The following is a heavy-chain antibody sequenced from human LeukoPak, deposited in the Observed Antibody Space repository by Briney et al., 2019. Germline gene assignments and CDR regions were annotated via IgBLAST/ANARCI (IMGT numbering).Heavy chain of an antibody. Sequence: GGSLRLSCAASGFTFSSFGMNWVRQAPGKGLEWVSYISSSSSTIYYADSVKGRFTISRDNAKNSLYLQMNGLRVEDTAVYYCARGFGRFGHRFGYLGQGTLVTVSS. V-gene: IGHV3-48*01. CDR3: ARGFGRFGHRFGY. J-gene: IGHJ4*02. D-gene: IGHD3-10*01. CDR1: GFTFSSFG. CDR2: ISSSSSTI.